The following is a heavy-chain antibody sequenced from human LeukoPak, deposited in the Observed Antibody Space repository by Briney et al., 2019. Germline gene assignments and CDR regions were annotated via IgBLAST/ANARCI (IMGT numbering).Heavy chain of an antibody. CDR2: IYYSGST. J-gene: IGHJ4*02. V-gene: IGHV4-59*01. CDR1: GGSISSYY. CDR3: ARAVPGSGFDY. Sequence: SETLSLTCTVSGGSISSYYWSWIRQPPGKGLEWIGYIYYSGSTNYNPSLKSRVTISVDTSKNQFSLKLSSVTAADTAVYYCARAVPGSGFDYWGQGTLVTVSS.